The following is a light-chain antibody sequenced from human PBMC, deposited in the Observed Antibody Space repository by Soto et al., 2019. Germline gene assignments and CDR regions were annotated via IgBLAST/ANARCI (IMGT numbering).Light chain of an antibody. CDR1: QSISSIY. V-gene: IGKV3-20*01. J-gene: IGKJ1*01. CDR2: GAS. CDR3: QQYESSPWT. Sequence: EIMLTQSPGTLSLSPGERATLSCRASQSISSIYLAWYQQKPGQAPRLLIHGASWRATGTPDRFSGSGFGKDFTLAISRLEPEDSAVYYCQQYESSPWTFGQGTKVEIK.